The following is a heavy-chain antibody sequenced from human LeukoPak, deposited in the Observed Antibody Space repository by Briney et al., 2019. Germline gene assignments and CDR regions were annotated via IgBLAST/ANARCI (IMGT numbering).Heavy chain of an antibody. CDR2: ISYDGSNK. Sequence: PGGSLRLSCAASGFTFSSYAMHWVRQAPGKGLERVAVISYDGSNKYYADSVKGRFTISRDNSKNTLYLQMNSLRAEDTAVYYCARMGVYGSGSYRDYYYMDVWGKGTTVTVSS. J-gene: IGHJ6*03. D-gene: IGHD3-10*01. CDR3: ARMGVYGSGSYRDYYYMDV. CDR1: GFTFSSYA. V-gene: IGHV3-30-3*01.